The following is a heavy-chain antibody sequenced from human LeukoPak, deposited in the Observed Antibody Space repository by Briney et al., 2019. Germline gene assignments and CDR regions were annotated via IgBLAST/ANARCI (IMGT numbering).Heavy chain of an antibody. CDR2: ISSDGGST. D-gene: IGHD1-20*01. V-gene: IGHV3-64*01. Sequence: GGSLRLSCAASGFTFSSYAMHWVRQAPGRGLEYVSAISSDGGSTYYANSVKGRFTISRDNSKNTLYLHMGSLGAEDMAVYYCARDGITGTRYFHHWGQGTLVTVSS. CDR1: GFTFSSYA. J-gene: IGHJ1*01. CDR3: ARDGITGTRYFHH.